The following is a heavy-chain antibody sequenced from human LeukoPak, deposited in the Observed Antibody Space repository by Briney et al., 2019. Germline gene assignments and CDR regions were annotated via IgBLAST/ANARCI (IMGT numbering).Heavy chain of an antibody. D-gene: IGHD4-17*01. CDR3: ARDTENAFDI. J-gene: IGHJ3*02. Sequence: GGSLRLSCAASGFTFSSYGMHWVRQAPGKGLEWVAVIWYDGSNKFYADFVKGRFTISRDNSNNTLYLQMNSLRAEDTAVYYCARDTENAFDIWGQGTLVTVSS. CDR2: IWYDGSNK. V-gene: IGHV3-33*01. CDR1: GFTFSSYG.